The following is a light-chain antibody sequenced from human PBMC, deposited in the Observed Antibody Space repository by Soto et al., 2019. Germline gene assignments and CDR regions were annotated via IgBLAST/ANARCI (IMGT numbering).Light chain of an antibody. CDR3: SSYTSSSTRV. CDR2: DVI. Sequence: QSALTQPASVSGSPGQSITISCTGTSSDVGGYNYVSWYQQHPGKAPKLMIYDVINRPSGVSNRFSGSKSGNTASLTISGLQAEDEADYYCSSYTSSSTRVFGTGIKVTVL. CDR1: SSDVGGYNY. J-gene: IGLJ1*01. V-gene: IGLV2-14*01.